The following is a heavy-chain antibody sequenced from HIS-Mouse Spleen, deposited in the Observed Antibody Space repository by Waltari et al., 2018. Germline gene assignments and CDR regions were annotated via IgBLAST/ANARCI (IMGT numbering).Heavy chain of an antibody. V-gene: IGHV4-38-2*02. CDR3: ARDSWAYAIEYFQH. J-gene: IGHJ1*01. CDR2: SYHRGST. Sequence: QVQLQESGPGLVTPSQTPSLTCTVPAYSISRGYHWGWIRQPPGKGLEWIGCSYHRGSTYYNPSLKSRVTISVDTSKNQFSLKLSSVTAADTAVYYCARDSWAYAIEYFQHWGQGTLVTVSS. CDR1: AYSISRGYH. D-gene: IGHD2-8*01.